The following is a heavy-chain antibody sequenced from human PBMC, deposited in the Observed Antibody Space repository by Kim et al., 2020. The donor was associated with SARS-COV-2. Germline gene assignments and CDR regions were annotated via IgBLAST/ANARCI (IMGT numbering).Heavy chain of an antibody. Sequence: GGSLRLSCAASGFTFSSYAMHWVRQAPGKGLEWVAVISYDGSNKYYADSVKGRFTISRDNSKNTLYLQMNSLRAEDTAVYYCARDDGITMVRGPSAVGYGMDVWGQGTTVTVSS. CDR2: ISYDGSNK. J-gene: IGHJ6*02. D-gene: IGHD3-10*01. CDR3: ARDDGITMVRGPSAVGYGMDV. CDR1: GFTFSSYA. V-gene: IGHV3-30-3*01.